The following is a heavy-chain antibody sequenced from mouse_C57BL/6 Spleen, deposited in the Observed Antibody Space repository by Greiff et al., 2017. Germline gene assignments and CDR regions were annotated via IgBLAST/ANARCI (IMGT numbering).Heavy chain of an antibody. CDR2: IDPSDSYT. J-gene: IGHJ4*01. D-gene: IGHD2-4*01. Sequence: QVQLQQPGAELVMPGASVKLSCKASGYTFTSYWMHWVKQRPGQGLEWIGEIDPSDSYTNYNQKFKGKSTLTVDKSASTAYMQLSSLTSEDSAVYYCARRTAYYDYGGYAMDYWGQGTSVTVSS. V-gene: IGHV1-69*01. CDR1: GYTFTSYW. CDR3: ARRTAYYDYGGYAMDY.